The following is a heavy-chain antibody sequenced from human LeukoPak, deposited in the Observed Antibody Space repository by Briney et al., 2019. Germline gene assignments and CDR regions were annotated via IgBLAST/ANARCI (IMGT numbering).Heavy chain of an antibody. D-gene: IGHD3-22*01. CDR3: ARESPYYDSSGYYFDYFDY. CDR1: GLTFGSYW. CDR2: INQDGSEK. J-gene: IGHJ4*02. Sequence: GGSLRLSCAASGLTFGSYWMNWVRQAPGKGLEWVANINQDGSEKYYVDSVKGRFTISRDNAKNSLYLQMNSLRAEDTALYYCARESPYYDSSGYYFDYFDYWGQGTLVTVSS. V-gene: IGHV3-7*03.